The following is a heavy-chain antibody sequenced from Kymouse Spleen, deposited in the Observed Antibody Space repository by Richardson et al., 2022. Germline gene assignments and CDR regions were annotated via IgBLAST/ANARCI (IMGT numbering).Heavy chain of an antibody. CDR3: ARVGSGSYSPYDYYYYYGMDV. CDR2: IWYDGSNK. D-gene: IGHD3-10*01. CDR1: GFTFSSYG. V-gene: IGHV3-33*01. J-gene: IGHJ6*02. Sequence: QVQLVESGGGVVQPGRSLRLSCAASGFTFSSYGMHWVRQAPGKGLEWVAVIWYDGSNKYYADSVKGRFTISRDNSKNTLYLQMNSLRAEDTAVYYCARVGSGSYSPYDYYYYYGMDVWGQGTTVTVSS.